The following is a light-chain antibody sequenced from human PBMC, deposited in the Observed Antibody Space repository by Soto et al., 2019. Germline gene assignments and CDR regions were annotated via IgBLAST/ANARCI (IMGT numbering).Light chain of an antibody. CDR2: AVS. J-gene: IGLJ1*01. V-gene: IGLV2-14*03. Sequence: ALTQPASVSGSPGQSITISCSGTSSDIGSYNHVAWYQQFPGKSPKLMIYAVSDRPSGVSDRFSGSKSGITASLTISGLQTEDEADYYCISYTDRQSYLFGTGTKVTVL. CDR3: ISYTDRQSYL. CDR1: SSDIGSYNH.